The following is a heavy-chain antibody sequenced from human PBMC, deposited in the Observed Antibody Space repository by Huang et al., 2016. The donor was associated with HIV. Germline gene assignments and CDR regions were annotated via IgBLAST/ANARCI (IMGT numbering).Heavy chain of an antibody. CDR2: SSGYNGKT. V-gene: IGHV1-18*01. D-gene: IGHD3-22*01. CDR3: ARERYYYDRSGYYTPVEYFHH. Sequence: QVQLVQSGAEVKKPGASVKVSCKASGYTFTNYAINWVRQAPGQSLEWMGWSSGYNGKTNYAQKGQGRVTMTKDTSTSTAYMELRSLISDDTAVYYCARERYYYDRSGYYTPVEYFHHWGQGTLVTVSS. CDR1: GYTFTNYA. J-gene: IGHJ1*01.